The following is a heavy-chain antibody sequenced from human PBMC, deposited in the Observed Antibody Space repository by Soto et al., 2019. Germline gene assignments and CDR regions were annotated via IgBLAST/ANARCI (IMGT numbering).Heavy chain of an antibody. CDR1: GFTFSSYG. Sequence: GGSLRLSCAASGFTFSSYGMHWVRQAPGKGLEWVAVISYDGSNKYYADSVKGRFTISRDNSKNTLYLQMNSLRAEDTAVYYCAKSVGQLWSPVDYWGQGTLVTVSS. J-gene: IGHJ4*02. D-gene: IGHD5-18*01. CDR2: ISYDGSNK. CDR3: AKSVGQLWSPVDY. V-gene: IGHV3-30*18.